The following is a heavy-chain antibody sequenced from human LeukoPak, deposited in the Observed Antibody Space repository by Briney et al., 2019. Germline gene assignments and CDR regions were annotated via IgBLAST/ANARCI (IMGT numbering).Heavy chain of an antibody. CDR2: ISGSSGTI. V-gene: IGHV3-48*01. Sequence: PGGSLRLSCAASGFSFSDYDMHWVRQGKGEGLDWVAYISGSSGTIHYADSVRGRFSISRDNVQQSLYLQMNSLRAEDTAVYYCVGFGVYGGLWGQGTVVTVSP. J-gene: IGHJ4*02. CDR3: VGFGVYGGL. CDR1: GFSFSDYD. D-gene: IGHD4-23*01.